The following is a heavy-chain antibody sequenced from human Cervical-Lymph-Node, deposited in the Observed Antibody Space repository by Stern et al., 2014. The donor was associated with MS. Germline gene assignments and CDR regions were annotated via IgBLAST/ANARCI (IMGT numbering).Heavy chain of an antibody. CDR3: AILQGTGGDS. V-gene: IGHV7-4-1*02. Sequence: VQLVESGSEVLTPGAPARVSCRASGYTFSTYPINWVRQAPGQGLEWLGWMDTNTGSPTYAQAFTGQYVFSLDTPVSTAFLHISRLKAEDTAVYYCAILQGTGGDSWGQGTLVTVSS. J-gene: IGHJ4*02. D-gene: IGHD2-8*02. CDR1: GYTFSTYP. CDR2: MDTNTGSP.